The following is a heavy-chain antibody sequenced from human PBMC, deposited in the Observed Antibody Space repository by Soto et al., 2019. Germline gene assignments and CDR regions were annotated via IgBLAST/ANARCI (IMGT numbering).Heavy chain of an antibody. V-gene: IGHV1-2*04. D-gene: IGHD3-10*01. J-gene: IGHJ6*03. CDR2: INPNSGGT. CDR1: GYSFTGYY. CDR3: ARHNSGITMVRGVADYYYYMDV. Sequence: GASVKVSCKASGYSFTGYYMHWVRQAPGQGLEWMGWINPNSGGTNYAQKFQGWVTMTRDTSISTAYMELSRLRSDDTAVYYCARHNSGITMVRGVADYYYYMDVWGKGTTVTVSS.